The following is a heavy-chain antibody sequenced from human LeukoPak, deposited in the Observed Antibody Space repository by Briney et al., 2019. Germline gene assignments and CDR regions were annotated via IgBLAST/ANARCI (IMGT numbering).Heavy chain of an antibody. CDR1: GFTFSSYA. CDR3: ARGIMCGDSCYSGAFVI. CDR2: ISSNGGST. V-gene: IGHV3-64*01. Sequence: GGSLRLSCAASGFTFSSYAMHWVRQAPGKGLEYVSAISSNGGSTYYANSVKGRFTISRDNSKNTLYLQMGSLRAEDMAVYYCARGIMCGDSCYSGAFVIWGQGTMVTVSS. J-gene: IGHJ3*02. D-gene: IGHD2-15*01.